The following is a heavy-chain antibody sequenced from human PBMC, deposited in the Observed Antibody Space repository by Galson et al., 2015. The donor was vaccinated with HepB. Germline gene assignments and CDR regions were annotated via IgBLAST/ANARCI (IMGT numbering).Heavy chain of an antibody. D-gene: IGHD6-6*01. CDR3: ARNEREYSTSGHYYYYYMDV. Sequence: SVKVSCKASGGTFSSYAISWVRQAPGQGLEWMGGIIPTFGTANYAQKFQGRVTITADESTSTAYMELSSLRSEDTAVYYCARNEREYSTSGHYYYYYMDVWGKGTTITVSS. J-gene: IGHJ6*03. CDR1: GGTFSSYA. V-gene: IGHV1-69*13. CDR2: IIPTFGTA.